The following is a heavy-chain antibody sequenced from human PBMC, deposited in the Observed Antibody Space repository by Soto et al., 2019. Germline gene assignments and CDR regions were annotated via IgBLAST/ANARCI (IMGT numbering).Heavy chain of an antibody. CDR1: GFTFSTYW. D-gene: IGHD2-15*01. CDR2: IIGDGSTT. CDR3: ARGGLLSYWFDP. Sequence: EVQLVESGGGVVQPGGFLRLSCAASGFTFSTYWMHWVRQAPGKGLVGVSRIIGDGSTTNYAVSVKGRFTISRDNAKNMLYQQVSGLRAEDPAVYYCARGGLLSYWFDPWGKGTLVTVSS. J-gene: IGHJ5*02. V-gene: IGHV3-74*01.